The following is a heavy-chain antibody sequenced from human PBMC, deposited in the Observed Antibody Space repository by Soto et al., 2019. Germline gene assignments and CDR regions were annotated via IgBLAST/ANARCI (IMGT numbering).Heavy chain of an antibody. CDR3: ARSPTTPALYNRLDP. CDR1: GYSFTSYW. Sequence: PGESLKISCKGSGYSFTSYWIGWVRQMPGKGLEWMGIIYPGDSDTRYSPSFQGQVTISADKSISTAYLQWSSLKASDTAMYYCARSPTTPALYNRLDPWGQGTLVTVSS. V-gene: IGHV5-51*01. D-gene: IGHD1-1*01. CDR2: IYPGDSDT. J-gene: IGHJ5*02.